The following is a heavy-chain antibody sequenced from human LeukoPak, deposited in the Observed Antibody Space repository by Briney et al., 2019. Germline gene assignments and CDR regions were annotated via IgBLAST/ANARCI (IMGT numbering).Heavy chain of an antibody. CDR2: ISDSSIYI. J-gene: IGHJ4*02. D-gene: IGHD2-2*02. CDR3: ARGGLYCSDTSCYTATFDY. Sequence: PGGSLRLSCAASGFTFSSYSMNWVRQAPGKGLEWVSSISDSSIYIYYADSVEGRFTVSRDNAKNSLYLQMTSLRAEDTAVYYCARGGLYCSDTSCYTATFDYWGQGTLVTVSS. V-gene: IGHV3-21*01. CDR1: GFTFSSYS.